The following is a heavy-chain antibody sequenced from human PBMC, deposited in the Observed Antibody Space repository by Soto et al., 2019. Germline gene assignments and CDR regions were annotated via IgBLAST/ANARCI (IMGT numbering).Heavy chain of an antibody. J-gene: IGHJ4*02. CDR2: INAGNGNT. Sequence: ASVKVSCRASGYTFSAYGIHWERQAPGQRPEWMGWINAGNGNTKYSQKFQGRVTITRDTSASTAYMELSSLRSEDTAVYYCARKDIVVVPAARPFHYWGQGTLVTVSS. CDR3: ARKDIVVVPAARPFHY. D-gene: IGHD2-2*01. V-gene: IGHV1-3*01. CDR1: GYTFSAYG.